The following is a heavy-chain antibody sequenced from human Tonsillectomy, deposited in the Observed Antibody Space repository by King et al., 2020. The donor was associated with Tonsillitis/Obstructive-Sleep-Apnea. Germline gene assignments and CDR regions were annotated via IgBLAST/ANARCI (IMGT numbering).Heavy chain of an antibody. J-gene: IGHJ6*03. D-gene: IGHD2-2*02. CDR1: GYTFTGYY. CDR2: INPNSGGT. CDR3: ARGGSRYCSSTSCYTRAYYYYMDV. Sequence: QLVQSGAEVKKPGASVKVSCKASGYTFTGYYMHWVRQAPGQGLEWMGWINPNSGGTNYAQKFQGWGTMTRDTSISTAYMELSRLRSDDTAVYYCARGGSRYCSSTSCYTRAYYYYMDVWGKGTTVTVSS. V-gene: IGHV1-2*04.